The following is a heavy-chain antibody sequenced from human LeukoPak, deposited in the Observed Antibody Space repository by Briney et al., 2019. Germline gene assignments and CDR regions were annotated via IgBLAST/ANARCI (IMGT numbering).Heavy chain of an antibody. CDR3: ARETTTLDY. CDR2: IWYDGSNK. Sequence: GRSLRLSCAASGFTFSSYGMHWVRQAPGKGLEWVAVIWYDGSNKFYADSVKGRFTIYRDNSKNTLYLQMNSLRAEDTAVYYCARETTTLDYWGQGTLVTVCS. J-gene: IGHJ4*02. V-gene: IGHV3-33*01. D-gene: IGHD1-26*01. CDR1: GFTFSSYG.